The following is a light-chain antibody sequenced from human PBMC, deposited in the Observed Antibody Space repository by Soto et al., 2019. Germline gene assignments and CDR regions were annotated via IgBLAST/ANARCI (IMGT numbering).Light chain of an antibody. V-gene: IGLV2-23*01. J-gene: IGLJ1*01. Sequence: QSALTQPASVSGSPGQSITISCTGTSSDVGSYNLVSWYQQHPGKAPKLMIYEGSKRPSGVSNRFSGSKSGNTASLTISGLQAEDEADYYCCSYAGSSTSGVNVFGTGNKV. CDR3: CSYAGSSTSGVNV. CDR1: SSDVGSYNL. CDR2: EGS.